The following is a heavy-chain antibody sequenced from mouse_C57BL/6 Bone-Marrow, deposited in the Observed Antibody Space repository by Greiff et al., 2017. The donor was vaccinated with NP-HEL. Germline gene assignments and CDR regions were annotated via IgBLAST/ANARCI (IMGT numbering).Heavy chain of an antibody. Sequence: SGPELVKPGASVKMSCKASGYTFTDYNMHWVKQSHGKSLEWIGYINPNNGGTSYNQKFKGKATLTVNKSSSTAYMQLSSLTSEDSAVYYCAPFYYDFFAYWGQGTLVTVSA. CDR3: APFYYDFFAY. J-gene: IGHJ3*01. CDR1: GYTFTDYN. V-gene: IGHV1-22*01. D-gene: IGHD2-4*01. CDR2: INPNNGGT.